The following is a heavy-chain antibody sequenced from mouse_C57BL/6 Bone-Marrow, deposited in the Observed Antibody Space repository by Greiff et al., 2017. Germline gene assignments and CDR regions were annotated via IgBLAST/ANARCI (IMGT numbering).Heavy chain of an antibody. D-gene: IGHD1-1*01. CDR1: GYTFTSYG. CDR3: ASSSYYYGSRYDSYAFDY. Sequence: QVQLKESGAELARPGASVKLSCKASGYTFTSYGISWVKQRTGQGLEWIGEIYPRSGNTYYNEKFKGKATLTADKSSSTAYMELRSLTSEDSAVYFCASSSYYYGSRYDSYAFDYWGQGTSVTVSS. CDR2: IYPRSGNT. J-gene: IGHJ4*01. V-gene: IGHV1-81*01.